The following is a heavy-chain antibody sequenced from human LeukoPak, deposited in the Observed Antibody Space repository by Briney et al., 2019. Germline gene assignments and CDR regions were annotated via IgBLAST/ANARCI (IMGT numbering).Heavy chain of an antibody. Sequence: SGPTLVKPTQTLTLTCTFSGFSLRTSGMGVAWIRQPPGEALEWLSLIYWNDDKRYTPSLKNRLTVTKDTSKNKVVLTMTNMDPVDTATYYCAHDYDFWSGYPNWFDPWGQGTLVTVSS. CDR2: IYWNDDK. CDR1: GFSLRTSGMG. CDR3: AHDYDFWSGYPNWFDP. V-gene: IGHV2-5*01. D-gene: IGHD3-3*01. J-gene: IGHJ5*02.